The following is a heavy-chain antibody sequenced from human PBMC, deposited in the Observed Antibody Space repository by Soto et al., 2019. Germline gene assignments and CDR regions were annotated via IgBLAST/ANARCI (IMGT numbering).Heavy chain of an antibody. CDR1: GFTFSSYW. CDR3: GRDLGSDSSRWTFDY. CDR2: IKQDGSEK. V-gene: IGHV3-7*01. D-gene: IGHD6-13*01. J-gene: IGHJ4*02. Sequence: GGSLRLSCAASGFTFSSYWMSWVRQAPGKGLEWVANIKQDGSEKYYVDSVKGRFTISRDNAKNSLYLQMNSLRADDTAVYYCGRDLGSDSSRWTFDYWGQGTLVTVSS.